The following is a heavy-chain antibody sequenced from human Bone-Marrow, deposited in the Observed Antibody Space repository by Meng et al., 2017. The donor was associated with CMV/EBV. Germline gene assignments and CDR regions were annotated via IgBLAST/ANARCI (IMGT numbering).Heavy chain of an antibody. CDR2: INTAGTVT. Sequence: LSLTCEGSGFTFGDFSMHWVRQAPGKGLVWVSRINTAGTVTTYADSVRGRFTTSRDNAKKTLYIQMNSLRGEDTAVYYCVRDRAYDFDVWGPGTTVTVSS. CDR3: VRDRAYDFDV. J-gene: IGHJ6*02. V-gene: IGHV3-74*03. CDR1: GFTFGDFS. D-gene: IGHD3-10*01.